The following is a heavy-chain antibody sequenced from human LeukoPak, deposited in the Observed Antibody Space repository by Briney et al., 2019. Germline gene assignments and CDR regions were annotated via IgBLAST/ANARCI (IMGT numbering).Heavy chain of an antibody. CDR3: AKDGALRDDSMWPANGMDV. V-gene: IGHV3-23*01. J-gene: IGHJ6*02. D-gene: IGHD1-26*01. CDR1: GFTFNSYV. Sequence: PGGSLRLSCAASGFTFNSYVMNWVRQAPGKGLEWVSGIRGSGGTTYYADSVKGRFTISRDNSKNTLYLQMNSLRAEDTAVYFYAKDGALRDDSMWPANGMDVWGQGTTVTVSS. CDR2: IRGSGGTT.